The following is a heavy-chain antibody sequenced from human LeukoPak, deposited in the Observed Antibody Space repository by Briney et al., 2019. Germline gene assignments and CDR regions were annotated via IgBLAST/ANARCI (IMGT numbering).Heavy chain of an antibody. V-gene: IGHV3-21*01. D-gene: IGHD3-10*01. CDR1: GFTFSSYS. J-gene: IGHJ6*03. CDR2: ISSSSSYI. Sequence: GGSLRLSCAASGFTFSSYSMNWVRQAPGKGLEWVSSISSSSSYIYYADSVKGRFTISRDNAKNSLYLQMNSLRAEDTAVYYCAKDGLLWFGESEYYYYYMDVWGKGTTVTVSS. CDR3: AKDGLLWFGESEYYYYYMDV.